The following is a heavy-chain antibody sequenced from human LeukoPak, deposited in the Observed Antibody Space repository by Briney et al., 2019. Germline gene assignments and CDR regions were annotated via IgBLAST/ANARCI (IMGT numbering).Heavy chain of an antibody. CDR3: ARVPGPNWFDP. CDR2: IYQSGNT. CDR1: GYSISSGYY. V-gene: IGHV4-38-2*02. Sequence: PSETLSLTCTVSGYSISSGYYWGWIRQPPGKGLEWIGSIYQSGNTYYNPSLKSRVTISVDTSKNQFSLKLSSVTAADTAVYYCARVPGPNWFDPWGQGTLVTVSS. J-gene: IGHJ5*02.